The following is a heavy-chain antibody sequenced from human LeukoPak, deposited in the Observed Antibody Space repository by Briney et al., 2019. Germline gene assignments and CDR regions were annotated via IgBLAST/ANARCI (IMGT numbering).Heavy chain of an antibody. J-gene: IGHJ4*02. V-gene: IGHV4-38-2*02. D-gene: IGHD6-6*01. CDR3: AREPHIEYSSSSAVDY. CDR2: IYHSGST. CDR1: GYSISSGYY. Sequence: SETLSLTCAVSGYSISSGYYWGWIRQPPGKGLEWIGSIYHSGSTYYNPSLKSRVTISVDTSKNQFSLKLSSVTAADTAVYYCAREPHIEYSSSSAVDYWGQGTLVTVSS.